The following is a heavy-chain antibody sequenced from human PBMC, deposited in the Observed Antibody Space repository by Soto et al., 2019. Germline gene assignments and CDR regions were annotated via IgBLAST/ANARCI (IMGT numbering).Heavy chain of an antibody. D-gene: IGHD3-3*01. CDR3: ATRITVFGLLIPPFDP. V-gene: IGHV4-59*03. CDR2: IYNNGRT. CDR1: GGSISSSS. J-gene: IGHJ5*02. Sequence: SETLSLTCTVSGGSISSSSWSWIRQPPGRGLEWIGYIYNNGRTDYNPSLKSRVTISVDTSKNQFSLRLSSVTAADTAIYYCATRITVFGLLIPPFDPWGQGTQVTVSS.